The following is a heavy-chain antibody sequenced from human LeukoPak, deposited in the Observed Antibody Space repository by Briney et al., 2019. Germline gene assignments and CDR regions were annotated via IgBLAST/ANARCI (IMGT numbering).Heavy chain of an antibody. CDR1: GGTFSSYA. D-gene: IGHD3-10*01. CDR3: ARGEVVWFGELLSPFDY. CDR2: IIPIFGTA. V-gene: IGHV1-69*06. Sequence: ASVKVSCKASGGTFSSYAISWVRQAPGQGLEWMGGIIPIFGTANYAQKFQGRVTITADKSTSTAYMELSSLRSEDTAVYYCARGEVVWFGELLSPFDYWGQGTLVTVSS. J-gene: IGHJ4*02.